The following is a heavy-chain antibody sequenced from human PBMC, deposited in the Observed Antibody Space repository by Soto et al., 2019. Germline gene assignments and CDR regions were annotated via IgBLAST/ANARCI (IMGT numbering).Heavy chain of an antibody. D-gene: IGHD3-16*02. CDR2: INHSGST. Sequence: SETLSLTCAVYGGSFSGYYWSCIRQPPGKGLEWIGEINHSGSTNYNPSHKSRVTISVDTSKNQFSLKLSSVTAADTAVYYCARGRVGKADHVWGSYRYSKPYYFDYWGQGTLVTVSS. CDR3: ARGRVGKADHVWGSYRYSKPYYFDY. V-gene: IGHV4-34*01. CDR1: GGSFSGYY. J-gene: IGHJ4*02.